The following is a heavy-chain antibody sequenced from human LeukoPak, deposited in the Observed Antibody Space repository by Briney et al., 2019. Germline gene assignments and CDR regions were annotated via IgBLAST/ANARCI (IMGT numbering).Heavy chain of an antibody. V-gene: IGHV3-7*03. J-gene: IGHJ4*02. CDR3: ASFRIPVAGHC. D-gene: IGHD6-19*01. CDR1: GFTFSSYS. Sequence: GGSLRLSCAASGFTFSSYSMNWVRQAPGKGLEWVANINQDGSEKYYVASVEGRFTISRDNARNSLYLQMNSLRAEDTAVYYCASFRIPVAGHCWGQGSLVTVSS. CDR2: INQDGSEK.